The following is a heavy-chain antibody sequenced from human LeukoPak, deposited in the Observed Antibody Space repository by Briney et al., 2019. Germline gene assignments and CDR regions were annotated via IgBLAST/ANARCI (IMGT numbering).Heavy chain of an antibody. CDR2: IWKDGSDE. CDR1: GFTFGDFG. J-gene: IGHJ4*02. Sequence: GGSLRLSCAAAGFTFGDFGMHWVRQAPGKGLEWVAPIWKDGSDEFYADSVKGRFTISRDNSRNTLSLQMNSLRGEDTAVYYCAREEAFQLEASLDQWGQGTLVTVSS. CDR3: AREEAFQLEASLDQ. D-gene: IGHD3-3*01. V-gene: IGHV3-33*01.